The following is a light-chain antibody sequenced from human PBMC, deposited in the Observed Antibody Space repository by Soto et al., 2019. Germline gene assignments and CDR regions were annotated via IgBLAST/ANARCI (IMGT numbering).Light chain of an antibody. J-gene: IGLJ1*01. CDR2: EVS. CDR3: NSYTSSSTQV. CDR1: SSDVGGYNY. Sequence: QSVLTQPASVSGSPGQSITISCTRTSSDVGGYNYVSWYQQHPGKAPKLMIYEVSNRPSGVSNRFSGSKSGNTASLTISGLQAEDEADYYCNSYTSSSTQVFGAGTKLTVL. V-gene: IGLV2-14*01.